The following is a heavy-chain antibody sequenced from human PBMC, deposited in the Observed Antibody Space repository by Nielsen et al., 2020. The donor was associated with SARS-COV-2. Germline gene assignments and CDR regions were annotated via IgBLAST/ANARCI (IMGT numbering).Heavy chain of an antibody. CDR3: ARVVALEGVVITPFTHYYYYYMDV. Sequence: ASVKVSCKASGYIFANYGVSWVRQAPGQGLELMGWISAYNGNTYSAQKLQGRVTMTTDTSTNTAYMELRSLRSDDTAVYYCARVVALEGVVITPFTHYYYYYMDVWGKGTTVTVSS. V-gene: IGHV1-18*01. CDR1: GYIFANYG. J-gene: IGHJ6*03. D-gene: IGHD3-3*01. CDR2: ISAYNGNT.